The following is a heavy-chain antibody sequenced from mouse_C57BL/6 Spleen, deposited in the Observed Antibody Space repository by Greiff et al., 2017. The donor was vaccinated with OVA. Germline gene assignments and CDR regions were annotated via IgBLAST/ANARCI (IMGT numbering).Heavy chain of an antibody. J-gene: IGHJ2*01. CDR2: IYPGDGDT. D-gene: IGHD5-1*01. Sequence: QVQLKESGPELVKPGASVKISCKASGYAFSSSWMNWVKQRPGKGLEWIGRIYPGDGDTNYNGKFKGKATLTADKSSSTAYMQLSSLTSEDSAVYFCARWSTDYWGQGTTLTVSS. CDR1: GYAFSSSW. CDR3: ARWSTDY. V-gene: IGHV1-82*01.